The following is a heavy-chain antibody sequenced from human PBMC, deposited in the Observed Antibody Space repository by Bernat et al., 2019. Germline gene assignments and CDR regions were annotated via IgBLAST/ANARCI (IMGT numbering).Heavy chain of an antibody. D-gene: IGHD4-17*01. CDR3: STVLRRGWFDP. V-gene: IGHV3-64D*06. CDR1: GFTFSSYA. Sequence: EVQLVESGGGLVQPGGSLRLSCSASGFTFSSYAMHWVRQAPGKGLEYVSAISSNGGSTYYADSVKGRFTISRDNSKNTLYLQMSSLRAEDTAVYYCSTVLRRGWFDPWGQGTLVTVSS. J-gene: IGHJ5*02. CDR2: ISSNGGST.